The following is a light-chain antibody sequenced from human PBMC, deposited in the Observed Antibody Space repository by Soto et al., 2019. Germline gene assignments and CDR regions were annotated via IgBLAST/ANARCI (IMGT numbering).Light chain of an antibody. CDR2: EVT. V-gene: IGLV2-23*01. J-gene: IGLJ2*01. CDR3: CSLEGNSALLV. Sequence: QSALTQPASVSGSPGQSITISCTGTSSDVGSHNFVSWYQQRPGKAPKLMIFEVTKRPSGVSSRFSASKSGNTASLTISGVQAEDEADYYCCSLEGNSALLVFGGGTKVTVL. CDR1: SSDVGSHNF.